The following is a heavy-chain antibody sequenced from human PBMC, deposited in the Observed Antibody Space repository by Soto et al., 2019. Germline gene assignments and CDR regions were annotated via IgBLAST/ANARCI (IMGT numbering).Heavy chain of an antibody. V-gene: IGHV1-69*01. CDR2: IIPIFGTA. CDR3: ARESRGYDFWSGYLKNWFDP. Sequence: QVQLVQSRAEVKKPGSSVKVSCKASGGTFSSYAISWVRQAPGQGLEWMGGIIPIFGTANYAQKFQGRVTITADESTSTAYMELSSLRSEDTAVYYCARESRGYDFWSGYLKNWFDPWGQGTLVTVSS. CDR1: GGTFSSYA. D-gene: IGHD3-3*01. J-gene: IGHJ5*02.